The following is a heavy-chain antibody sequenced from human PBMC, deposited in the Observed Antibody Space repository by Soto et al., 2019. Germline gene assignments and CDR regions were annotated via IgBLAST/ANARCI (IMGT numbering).Heavy chain of an antibody. Sequence: ASVKVSCKASGYTFTGYYMHWVRQAPGQGLEWMGWINPNSGGTNYAQKFQGWVTMTRDTSISTAYMELSRLRSDDTAVYYCAGGILAAAGTVRGGDYYYYMDVWGKGTTVTVSS. J-gene: IGHJ6*03. CDR3: AGGILAAAGTVRGGDYYYYMDV. V-gene: IGHV1-2*04. D-gene: IGHD6-13*01. CDR1: GYTFTGYY. CDR2: INPNSGGT.